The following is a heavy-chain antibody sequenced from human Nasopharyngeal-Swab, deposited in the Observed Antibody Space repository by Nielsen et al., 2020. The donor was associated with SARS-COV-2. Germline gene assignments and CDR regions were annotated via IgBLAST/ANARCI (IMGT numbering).Heavy chain of an antibody. V-gene: IGHV3-53*01. CDR1: GFTVSSNY. J-gene: IGHJ4*02. CDR3: ARGRDDYYVWGSYNYYFDY. Sequence: GGSLRPSCAASGFTVSSNYMSWVRQAPGKGLEWVSVIYSGGSTYYADSVKGRFTISIDNSKNTLSLQMNSLRLEDKAMDYCARGRDDYYVWGSYNYYFDYWGQGTLVTVSS. D-gene: IGHD3-16*01. CDR2: IYSGGST.